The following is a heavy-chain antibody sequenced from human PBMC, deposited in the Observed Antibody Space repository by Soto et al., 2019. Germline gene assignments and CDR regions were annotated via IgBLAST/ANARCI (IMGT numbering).Heavy chain of an antibody. D-gene: IGHD3-10*01. V-gene: IGHV1-18*01. CDR3: ARGNYFGSGTFDY. J-gene: IGHJ4*02. Sequence: QVQLEQSGAEVKKPGASVKVSCKTSGYTFTSYGVSWVRQAPGQGLEWMAWISGSSGSTYYAQIFQGRVTVTTDTSTDTASMELRSLRSGDSAIYYCARGNYFGSGTFDYWGQGTLVTVSS. CDR2: ISGSSGST. CDR1: GYTFTSYG.